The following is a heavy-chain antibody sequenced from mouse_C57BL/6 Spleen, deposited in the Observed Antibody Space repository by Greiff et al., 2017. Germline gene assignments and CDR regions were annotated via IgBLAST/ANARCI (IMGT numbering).Heavy chain of an antibody. J-gene: IGHJ3*01. D-gene: IGHD3-2*02. V-gene: IGHV14-4*01. CDR3: TTDSSGY. Sequence: EVQLQQSGAELVRPGASVKLSCTASGFNIKDDYMHWVKQRPEQGLEWIGWIDPENGDTEYASKFQGKATITSDTSSNTAYLQLSSLTSEDTAVYYCTTDSSGYRGQGTLVTVAA. CDR2: IDPENGDT. CDR1: GFNIKDDY.